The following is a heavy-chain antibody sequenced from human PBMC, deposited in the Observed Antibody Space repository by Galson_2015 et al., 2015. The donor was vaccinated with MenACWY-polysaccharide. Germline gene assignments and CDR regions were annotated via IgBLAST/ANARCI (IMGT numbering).Heavy chain of an antibody. D-gene: IGHD4-11*01. CDR3: ASSPSTYDYYPDP. CDR1: GYTFTNHF. J-gene: IGHJ2*01. V-gene: IGHV1-18*01. CDR2: ISGNDGDT. Sequence: SVKVSCKASGYTFTNHFITWVRQAPGQGLEWMGWISGNDGDTDYAQKFQGRVTMTTDTSTSTVYMDLRSLKSDDTAIYYCASSPSTYDYYPDPWGRGPWSLSPQ.